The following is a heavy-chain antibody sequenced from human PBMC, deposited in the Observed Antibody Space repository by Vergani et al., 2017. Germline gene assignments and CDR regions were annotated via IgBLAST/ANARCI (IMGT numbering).Heavy chain of an antibody. J-gene: IGHJ2*01. Sequence: QVQLQESGPGLVKPSETLSLTCAVYGGSFSGYYWRWIRQPPGKGLEWIGEINHSGSTNSNPSLKSRVTISVDKSKNQFSLKLSALPAADTAVDYCARRGDTAMARYWYFDLWGRGTLVAVSS. CDR2: INHSGST. CDR1: GGSFSGYY. CDR3: ARRGDTAMARYWYFDL. V-gene: IGHV4-34*01. D-gene: IGHD5-18*01.